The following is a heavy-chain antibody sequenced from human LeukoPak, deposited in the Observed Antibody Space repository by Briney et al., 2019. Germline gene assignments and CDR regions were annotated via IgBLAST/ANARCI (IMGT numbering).Heavy chain of an antibody. D-gene: IGHD6-13*01. CDR1: GDSVSSNSAA. V-gene: IGHV6-1*01. Sequence: SQTLSLTCAISGDSVSSNSAAWNWIRQSPSRGLEWLGRTYYRSKWYNDYAVSVKGRIAINPDTSKNQFSLQLNSVTPEDTAVYYCARAKGRSPLFDYWGQGTLVTVCS. CDR2: TYYRSKWYN. J-gene: IGHJ4*02. CDR3: ARAKGRSPLFDY.